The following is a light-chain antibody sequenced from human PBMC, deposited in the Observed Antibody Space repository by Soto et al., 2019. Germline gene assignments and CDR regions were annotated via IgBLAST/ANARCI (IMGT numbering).Light chain of an antibody. J-gene: IGLJ3*02. CDR1: SSNIGAGYD. CDR2: GNS. CDR3: QSYDSSLSGSV. V-gene: IGLV1-40*01. Sequence: QSVLTQPPSVSGAPGQRVTISCTGSSSNIGAGYDVHWYQQLPGRAPKLLIYGNSNRPSGVPDRFSGSKSGTSASLAITGLQAEDDADYYCQSYDSSLSGSVFCGGTKLTVL.